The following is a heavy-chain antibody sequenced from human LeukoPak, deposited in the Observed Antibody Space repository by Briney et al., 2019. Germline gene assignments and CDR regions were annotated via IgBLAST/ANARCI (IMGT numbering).Heavy chain of an antibody. CDR3: ARDTFQPGLIDS. V-gene: IGHV3-21*05. CDR2: INTDSSDI. J-gene: IGHJ4*02. Sequence: GGSLRLSCAASGFTFSRYAMNWVRRAPGKGLEWVSYINTDSSDIHYADSVKGRFTISRDNARNTLYLQLSGLRAEDSAVYYCARDTFQPGLIDSWGQGTLVTVSS. D-gene: IGHD2-2*01. CDR1: GFTFSRYA.